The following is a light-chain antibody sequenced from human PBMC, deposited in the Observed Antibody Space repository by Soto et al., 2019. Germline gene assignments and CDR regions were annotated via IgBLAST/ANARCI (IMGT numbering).Light chain of an antibody. CDR2: GAS. V-gene: IGKV3-20*01. J-gene: IGKJ1*01. Sequence: EIVLTQSPGTLSLSPGERAILSCRASQSVSSSYLAWYQQKPGQAPRLLIYGASSRATGIPDRFSGSGSGTDFTHTISRLEPEDFAVYYCQQYGSSPWTFGQGTKVEIK. CDR3: QQYGSSPWT. CDR1: QSVSSSY.